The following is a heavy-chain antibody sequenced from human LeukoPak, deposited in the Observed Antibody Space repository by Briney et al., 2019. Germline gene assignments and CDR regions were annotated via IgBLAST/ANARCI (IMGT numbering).Heavy chain of an antibody. J-gene: IGHJ5*02. CDR1: GYTFTSYF. V-gene: IGHV1-46*01. Sequence: GAAVKVSCKASGYTFTSYFMHWVRQAPGQGLEWMGIIDPSGGSASYAQNFQGRVTMTRDTSTSTVYKELSNLRSEDTAVYYCARDASCSGGNCYAWFDPWGQGTLVTVSS. CDR2: IDPSGGSA. CDR3: ARDASCSGGNCYAWFDP. D-gene: IGHD2-15*01.